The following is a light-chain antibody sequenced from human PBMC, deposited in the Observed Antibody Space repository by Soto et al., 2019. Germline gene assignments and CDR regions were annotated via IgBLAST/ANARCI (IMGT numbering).Light chain of an antibody. Sequence: ETELTQSPGTLSLSPGETATLSCRASQSLGSNSLVWYQQKPGQPTRLLISGVSNRATDSPDRFSGSGSGTDFTLIITRLESDDFAVYACQQYGNSPITFGQGTRLEIK. CDR1: QSLGSNS. J-gene: IGKJ5*01. CDR3: QQYGNSPIT. CDR2: GVS. V-gene: IGKV3-20*01.